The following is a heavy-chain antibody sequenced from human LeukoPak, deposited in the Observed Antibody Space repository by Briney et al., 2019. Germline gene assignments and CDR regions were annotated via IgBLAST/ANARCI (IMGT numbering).Heavy chain of an antibody. CDR3: ARRSGYSLDY. CDR2: IYDSGNT. CDR1: GGSISSYY. Sequence: SETLSLTCTVSGGSISSYYWSWIRQSPGKGLEWIGHIYDSGNTNYNPSLKSRVTISIDTSKNHFSLKLSSATAADTAVYYCARRSGYSLDYWGQGTLVTVSS. V-gene: IGHV4-59*08. D-gene: IGHD5-18*01. J-gene: IGHJ4*02.